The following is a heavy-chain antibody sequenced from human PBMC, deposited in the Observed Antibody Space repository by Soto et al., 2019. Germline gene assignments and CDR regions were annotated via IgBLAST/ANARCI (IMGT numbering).Heavy chain of an antibody. Sequence: SETLSLTCTVSGGTISIWYWSWIRQPPGKGLEWIGYIYYSGSTNCNPSLKSRVTISVDTSKNQFSLKLSSVTAEDTGMYYCARDGSGWSIDWGLGTLVTVSS. CDR3: ARDGSGWSID. CDR1: GGTISIWY. CDR2: IYYSGST. V-gene: IGHV4-59*12. D-gene: IGHD6-19*01. J-gene: IGHJ4*02.